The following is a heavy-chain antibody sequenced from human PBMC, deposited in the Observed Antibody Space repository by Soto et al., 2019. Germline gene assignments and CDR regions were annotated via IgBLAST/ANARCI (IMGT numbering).Heavy chain of an antibody. CDR3: ARGLGDFGWRLPFGY. Sequence: QVQLVESGGGVVQPGRSLRLSCAASGFTFKNYAMHWVRQAPGKGLEWVAVISYDGSIEFYADSVKGRFTISRDDFKNTMSVQMGSLRVEDTAVYYCARGLGDFGWRLPFGYWGQGTLVTVSS. D-gene: IGHD3-9*01. CDR2: ISYDGSIE. V-gene: IGHV3-30-3*01. J-gene: IGHJ4*02. CDR1: GFTFKNYA.